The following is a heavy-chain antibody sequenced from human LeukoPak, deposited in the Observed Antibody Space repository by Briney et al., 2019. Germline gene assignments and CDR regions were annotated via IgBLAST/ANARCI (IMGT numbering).Heavy chain of an antibody. V-gene: IGHV4-39*01. CDR2: LYSGGLT. D-gene: IGHD6-19*01. CDR1: GASISSSDYY. CDR3: ASGGYSSGWYGSFDI. J-gene: IGHJ3*02. Sequence: SDTLSLTCTVSGASISSSDYYWGWIRQPPGKGLEWIGSLYSGGLTYYNPSLKSRVTISVDTSKNQFSLKVTSVTAADTAVYSCASGGYSSGWYGSFDIWGQWTVVTVSS.